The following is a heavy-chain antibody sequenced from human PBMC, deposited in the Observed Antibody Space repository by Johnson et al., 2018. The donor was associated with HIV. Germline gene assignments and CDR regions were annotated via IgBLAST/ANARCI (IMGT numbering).Heavy chain of an antibody. V-gene: IGHV3-66*01. Sequence: VQLVESGGGLVQPGGSLRRSCAAAGFTVSSNYMNCVRQAPGKGLERVAVVYSGGGTDYADSVKGRFTISSDNCKNTLYLQMNSLRAEDTAVYYCARVMVQGDAFDIWGQGTMVTVSS. D-gene: IGHD3-10*01. CDR3: ARVMVQGDAFDI. CDR2: VYSGGGT. CDR1: GFTVSSNY. J-gene: IGHJ3*02.